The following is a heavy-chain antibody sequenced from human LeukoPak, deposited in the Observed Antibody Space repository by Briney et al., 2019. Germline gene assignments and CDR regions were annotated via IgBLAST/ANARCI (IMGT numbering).Heavy chain of an antibody. J-gene: IGHJ3*02. D-gene: IGHD3-10*01. V-gene: IGHV3-23*01. CDR3: AKVGLWFGELRSFDI. CDR2: INGGGGST. Sequence: GGSLRLSCAASGFTFSTYAMSWVRQAPGKGLDGVSTINGGGGSTYYADSVKGRFSISRDNSKNTLYLRMNSLRAEDAAVYYCAKVGLWFGELRSFDIWGQGTMVTVST. CDR1: GFTFSTYA.